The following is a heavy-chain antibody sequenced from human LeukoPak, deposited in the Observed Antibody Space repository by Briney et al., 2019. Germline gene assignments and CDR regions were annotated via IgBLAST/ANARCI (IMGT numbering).Heavy chain of an antibody. CDR2: ISSSSSYI. D-gene: IGHD2-15*01. Sequence: GGSLRLSCAASGFTFSSYSMNWVRQAPGKGLEWVSSISSSSSYIYYADSVKGRFTISRDNAKNSLYLQMNSLRAEDTAVYYCARERSVVVVYYYYGMDVWGQGTTVTVSS. V-gene: IGHV3-21*01. J-gene: IGHJ6*02. CDR3: ARERSVVVVYYYYGMDV. CDR1: GFTFSSYS.